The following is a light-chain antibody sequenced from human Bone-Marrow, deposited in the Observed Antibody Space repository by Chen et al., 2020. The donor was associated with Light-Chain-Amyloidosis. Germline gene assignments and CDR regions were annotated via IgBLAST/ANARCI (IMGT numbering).Light chain of an antibody. J-gene: IGLJ1*01. CDR2: EVT. CDR3: SSYTITNTLV. Sequence: QSALTQPASVSGSPGQSITISCTETSSDVGGDNHVSWYQQHPDKAPKLMIYEVTNRPSWVPDRCSGSKSDNTASLTISGLQTEDEADYFCSSYTITNTLVFGSGTRVTVL. CDR1: SSDVGGDNH. V-gene: IGLV2-14*01.